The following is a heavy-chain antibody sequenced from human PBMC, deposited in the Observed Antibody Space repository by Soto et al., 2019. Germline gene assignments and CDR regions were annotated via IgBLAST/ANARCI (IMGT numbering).Heavy chain of an antibody. Sequence: EVQLVESGGGLVQPGGSLRLSCAASGFTISDHYIDWVRQGPGKGLEWVGRTRDKGHSYSTAYAASVRGRFTISRDDSKNTVFLQMNSLTTEDTAVYYCSRPLSTVTTVLDVWGQGTTVTVSS. CDR1: GFTISDHY. J-gene: IGHJ6*02. CDR3: SRPLSTVTTVLDV. D-gene: IGHD4-4*01. V-gene: IGHV3-72*01. CDR2: TRDKGHSYST.